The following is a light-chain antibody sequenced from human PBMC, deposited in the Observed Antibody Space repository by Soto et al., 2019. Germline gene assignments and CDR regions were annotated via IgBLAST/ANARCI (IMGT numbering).Light chain of an antibody. Sequence: DILMTQSPSTLSASVGDRVTITCRASQSIRSWLAWYQQKPGKAPKLLIYGASSLESGVPSRFSGNGSGTEFTLTISSLQPDDFATYYCQQYNSYPRTFGRGTKVEIK. J-gene: IGKJ1*01. CDR3: QQYNSYPRT. CDR1: QSIRSW. CDR2: GAS. V-gene: IGKV1-5*03.